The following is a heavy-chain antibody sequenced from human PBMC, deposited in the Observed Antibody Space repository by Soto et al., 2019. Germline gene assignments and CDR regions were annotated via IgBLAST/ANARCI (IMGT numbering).Heavy chain of an antibody. V-gene: IGHV3-7*01. CDR2: IKEDGSQK. CDR3: ARHQVGYRVTDY. D-gene: IGHD1-26*01. CDR1: GLRISLYW. Sequence: EVQLVESGGGLVQPAGSLRLSCAASGLRISLYWMSWVRQAPGKGLGWVANIKEDGSQKYYVDSVKGRFTISRDNAKNSLDLQMNNLRAEDSAVYYCARHQVGYRVTDYWGQGTLVTVSS. J-gene: IGHJ4*02.